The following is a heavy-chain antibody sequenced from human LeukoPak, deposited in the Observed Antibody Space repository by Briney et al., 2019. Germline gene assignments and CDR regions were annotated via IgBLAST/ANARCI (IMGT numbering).Heavy chain of an antibody. CDR2: ISYDGSNK. Sequence: GRSLRLSCAASGFTFSSYAMHWVRQDPGKGLEWVAVISYDGSNKYYADSVKGRFTISRDNSKNTLYLQMNSLRAEDTALYYCAREGHGAADYWGQGTLVTVSS. CDR3: AREGHGAADY. D-gene: IGHD6-13*01. V-gene: IGHV3-30*04. CDR1: GFTFSSYA. J-gene: IGHJ4*02.